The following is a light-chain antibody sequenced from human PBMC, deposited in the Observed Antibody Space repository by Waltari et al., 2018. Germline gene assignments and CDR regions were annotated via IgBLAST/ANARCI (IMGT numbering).Light chain of an antibody. CDR3: QSYDSSLSAV. J-gene: IGLJ3*02. CDR1: RSNIGAGYD. V-gene: IGLV1-40*01. Sequence: QSVLTQPPSVSGAPGHSVTISCTGSRSNIGAGYDVHWYQQLPGAAPKLLIHAFSNRTAGRSDRFYGSKSGTSASLAINGLQAEDEAVYYCQSYDSSLSAVFGGGTKVTVL. CDR2: AFS.